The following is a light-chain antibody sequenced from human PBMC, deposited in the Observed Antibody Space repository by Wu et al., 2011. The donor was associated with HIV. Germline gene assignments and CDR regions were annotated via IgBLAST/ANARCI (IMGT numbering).Light chain of an antibody. CDR1: QSVSSY. Sequence: EIVLTQSPVTLSLSPGERATLSCRASQSVSSYLAWYQQKPGQAPRLLIHDASNRATGIPARFSGSGSGTDFTLTISSLEPEDFAVYYCQQGSNWPLTFGQGTRLEIK. V-gene: IGKV3-11*01. CDR2: DAS. CDR3: QQGSNWPLT. J-gene: IGKJ5*01.